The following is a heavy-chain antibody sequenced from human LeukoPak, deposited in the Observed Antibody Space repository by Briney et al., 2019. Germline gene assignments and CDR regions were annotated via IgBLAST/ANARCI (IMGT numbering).Heavy chain of an antibody. J-gene: IGHJ4*02. D-gene: IGHD3-9*01. CDR3: ARSDWSTHYFDY. V-gene: IGHV3-48*03. CDR2: ISSSGSTI. Sequence: PGGSLRLSCAASGFTFSSYEMNWVRQAPGKGPEWVSYISSSGSTIYYADSVKGRFTISRDNAKNSLYLQMNSLRAEDTAVYYCARSDWSTHYFDYWGQGTLVTVSS. CDR1: GFTFSSYE.